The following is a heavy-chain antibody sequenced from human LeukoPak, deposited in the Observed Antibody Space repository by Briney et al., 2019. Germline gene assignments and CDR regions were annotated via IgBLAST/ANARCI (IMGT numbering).Heavy chain of an antibody. Sequence: GRSLRLSCAASGFTFSSYAMHWVRQAPGKGLEWVAVISYDGSNKYYADSVKGRFTISRDNSKNTLYLQMNSLRAEDTAVYYCARQRLYGSRSEFDYWGQGTLVTVSS. CDR1: GFTFSSYA. CDR3: ARQRLYGSRSEFDY. CDR2: ISYDGSNK. J-gene: IGHJ4*02. D-gene: IGHD3-10*01. V-gene: IGHV3-30-3*01.